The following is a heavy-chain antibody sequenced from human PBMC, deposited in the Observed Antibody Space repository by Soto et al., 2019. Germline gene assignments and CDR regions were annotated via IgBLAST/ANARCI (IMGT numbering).Heavy chain of an antibody. D-gene: IGHD6-13*01. J-gene: IGHJ6*02. Sequence: QVQLQESGPGLVKPSQTLSLTCTVSGGSISSGGYYWSWIRQHPGKGLEWIGYIYYSGSTYYNPSLQSRVTISLDTSKNQFSLRLSAVTAADTAVYYCARDLQYSRLFYGMDVWGQGTTVTVSS. CDR2: IYYSGST. CDR1: GGSISSGGYY. CDR3: ARDLQYSRLFYGMDV. V-gene: IGHV4-31*03.